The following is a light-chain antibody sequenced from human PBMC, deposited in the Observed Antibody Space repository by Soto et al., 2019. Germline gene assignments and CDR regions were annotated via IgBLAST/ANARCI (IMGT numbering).Light chain of an antibody. CDR1: QSVSSSY. CDR3: QQYNDWPRT. V-gene: IGKV3-20*01. J-gene: IGKJ1*01. CDR2: GAS. Sequence: EIVLTQSPGTLSLSPGERPTLSCRPSQSVSSSYLAWYQQKPGQAPRLLIYGASSRATGIPDRFSSSGSGTDFTLTISSLQSEEFAVYYCQQYNDWPRTFGQWTKVDIK.